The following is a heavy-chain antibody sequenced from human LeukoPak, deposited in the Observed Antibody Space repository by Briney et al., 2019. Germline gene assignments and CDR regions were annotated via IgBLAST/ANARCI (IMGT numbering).Heavy chain of an antibody. J-gene: IGHJ4*02. Sequence: GGSLRLSCAVSGFTFSSYAMSWVRQAPGKGLEWVSAISGSGGSTYYADSVKGRFTISRDNSKNTLYLQMNSLRAEDTAVYYCAKDSHYDSSGYTQIDYWGQGTLVTVSS. CDR2: ISGSGGST. V-gene: IGHV3-23*01. CDR3: AKDSHYDSSGYTQIDY. CDR1: GFTFSSYA. D-gene: IGHD3-22*01.